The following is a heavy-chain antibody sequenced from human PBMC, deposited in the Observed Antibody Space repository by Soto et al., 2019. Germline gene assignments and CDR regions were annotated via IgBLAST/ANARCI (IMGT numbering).Heavy chain of an antibody. D-gene: IGHD6-13*01. V-gene: IGHV1-69*13. Sequence: GASVKVSCKASGGTFSSYAISWVRQAPGQGLEWMGGIIPIFGTANYAQKFQGRVTITADESTSTAYMELSSLRSEDTAVYYCARVSSSSWYKPNWFDPWGQGTLVTVSS. J-gene: IGHJ5*02. CDR3: ARVSSSSWYKPNWFDP. CDR1: GGTFSSYA. CDR2: IIPIFGTA.